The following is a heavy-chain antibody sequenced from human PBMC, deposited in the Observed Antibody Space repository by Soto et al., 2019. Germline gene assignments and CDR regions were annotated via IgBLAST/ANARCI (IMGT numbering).Heavy chain of an antibody. CDR2: ISGGGETT. J-gene: IGHJ4*02. CDR3: AFNSGSGSYYFDY. V-gene: IGHV3-23*01. Sequence: GGSLRLSCAASGFTFSSYAMWWVRQAPGKGLECVSAISGGGETTYYADSVRGRFTISRDNSKNTLYLQMNSLRAEDTAVYYCAFNSGSGSYYFDYWGQGTLVTVS. D-gene: IGHD3-10*01. CDR1: GFTFSSYA.